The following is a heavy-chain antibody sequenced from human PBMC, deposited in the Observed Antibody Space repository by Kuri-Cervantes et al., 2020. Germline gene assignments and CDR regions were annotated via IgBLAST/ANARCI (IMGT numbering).Heavy chain of an antibody. CDR1: GGSFRGYY. V-gene: IGHV4-34*01. Sequence: SETLSLTCTVYGGSFRGYYWSWIRQPPGKGLEWIGEINHSGSTNYNPSLKSRVTMSVDTSNNQFSLKLRSVTAADTAVYYCARVVGDYWGQGTLVTVSS. D-gene: IGHD3-16*02. J-gene: IGHJ4*02. CDR2: INHSGST. CDR3: ARVVGDY.